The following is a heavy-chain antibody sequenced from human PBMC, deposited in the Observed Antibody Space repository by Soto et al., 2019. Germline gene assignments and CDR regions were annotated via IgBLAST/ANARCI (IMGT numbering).Heavy chain of an antibody. CDR3: ARDRLQTVTSIDY. CDR2: IWYDGSYK. Sequence: GGSLRLSCAASGFTFSSYGMHWVRQAPGKGLEWVALIWYDGSYKYYADSVKGRFTISRDNSKNTLYLQMNSLRAEDTAVYFCARDRLQTVTSIDYWGQGTLVTVS. D-gene: IGHD4-17*01. V-gene: IGHV3-33*01. J-gene: IGHJ4*02. CDR1: GFTFSSYG.